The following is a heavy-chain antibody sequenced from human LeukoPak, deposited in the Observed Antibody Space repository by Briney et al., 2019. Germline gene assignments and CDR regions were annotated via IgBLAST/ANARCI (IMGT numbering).Heavy chain of an antibody. CDR1: GGSIGNTDYY. Sequence: SQTLSLTCTVSGGSIGNTDYYWTWIRQPPGKGLEWIGYIYYSGTAYYNSSLKSRVTISVDTSNNHFSLNLTSVTAADTAVYFCVRVAAARFDPWGPGTLVTVSS. D-gene: IGHD6-13*01. CDR3: VRVAAARFDP. CDR2: IYYSGTA. J-gene: IGHJ5*02. V-gene: IGHV4-30-4*01.